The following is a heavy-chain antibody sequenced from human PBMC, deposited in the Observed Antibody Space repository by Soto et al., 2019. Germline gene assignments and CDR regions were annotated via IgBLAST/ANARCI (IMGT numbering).Heavy chain of an antibody. CDR3: ARRLDDTPETFFNWFDP. Sequence: QVQLQESGPGLVKPSQTLSLTCTVSGGSINTGGYYWGWIRHLPGEGLEWIGHIFYTGTAYDNPSVRSRVTVSIDTSANQFSLHMYSVTAADTAMYYCARRLDDTPETFFNWFDPWGQGILVTVSS. CDR2: IFYTGTA. D-gene: IGHD2-15*01. V-gene: IGHV4-31*03. CDR1: GGSINTGGYY. J-gene: IGHJ5*02.